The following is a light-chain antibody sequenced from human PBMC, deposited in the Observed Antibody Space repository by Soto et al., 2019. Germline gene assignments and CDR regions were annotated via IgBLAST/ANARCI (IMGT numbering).Light chain of an antibody. Sequence: QSVLTQPASVSGSPGQSITISCTGTSSDVGSYNLVSWYQRHPDKDPKLMIYEVSKRPSGVSDRFSGSKSGNKASLTISGLQAEDEADYYCCSYASTSTLLFGGGTKVTVL. CDR1: SSDVGSYNL. V-gene: IGLV2-23*02. J-gene: IGLJ3*02. CDR3: CSYASTSTLL. CDR2: EVS.